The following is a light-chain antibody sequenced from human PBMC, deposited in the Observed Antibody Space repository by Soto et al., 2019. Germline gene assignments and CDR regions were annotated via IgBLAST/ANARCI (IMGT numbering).Light chain of an antibody. CDR2: EVS. V-gene: IGLV2-14*01. Sequence: QSVLSQPASVSGSPGQSITISCTGTNRDVGSYNYVSWYQHHPGKAPKLMISEVSNRPSGISNRFSGSKSGDTAFLIISGLQAEDEVYYYCSSSAITSAPIYVFGTGTKVTVL. CDR3: SSSAITSAPIYV. J-gene: IGLJ1*01. CDR1: NRDVGSYNY.